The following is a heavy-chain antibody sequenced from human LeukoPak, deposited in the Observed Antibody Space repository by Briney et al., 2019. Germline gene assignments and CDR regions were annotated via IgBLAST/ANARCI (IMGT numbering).Heavy chain of an antibody. CDR2: ISGSGGST. J-gene: IGHJ4*02. CDR3: ASSKNYFDY. CDR1: GFTFSSYA. Sequence: GGTLRLSCAASGFTFSSYAMSWVRQAAGNGLEWVSAISGSGGSTYYADSVKGRFTISRDNSKNTLYLQMNSLRAEDTAVYYCASSKNYFDYWGQGTLVTVSS. V-gene: IGHV3-23*01. D-gene: IGHD4-11*01.